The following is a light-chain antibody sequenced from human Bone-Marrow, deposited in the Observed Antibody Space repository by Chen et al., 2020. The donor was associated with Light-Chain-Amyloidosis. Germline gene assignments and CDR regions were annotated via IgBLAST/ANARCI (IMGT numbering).Light chain of an antibody. CDR3: QQRSNWPPRVT. CDR1: QSVSSY. Sequence: ELVLTHSPATLSLSPGERATLSCRASQSVSSYLVWYQQKPGQAPRLLIYDASNRATGIPARFSGSGSGTDYTLTISSLEPEDFAVYYCQQRSNWPPRVTFGPGTKVDIK. CDR2: DAS. J-gene: IGKJ3*01. V-gene: IGKV3-11*01.